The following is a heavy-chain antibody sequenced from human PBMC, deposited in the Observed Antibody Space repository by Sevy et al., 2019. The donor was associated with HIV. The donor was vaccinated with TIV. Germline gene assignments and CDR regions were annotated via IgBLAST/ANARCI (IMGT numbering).Heavy chain of an antibody. J-gene: IGHJ4*02. Sequence: ASVKVSCKVSGYIFITYGISWVRQAPGQGLEWMGWISVYNGDTRYAQKLQGRVTMTTATSTSTAYMELRSLRSDATAVYYCARFWGEGATSDYFDYWGQGTLVTVSS. CDR1: GYIFITYG. D-gene: IGHD1-26*01. CDR2: ISVYNGDT. CDR3: ARFWGEGATSDYFDY. V-gene: IGHV1-18*01.